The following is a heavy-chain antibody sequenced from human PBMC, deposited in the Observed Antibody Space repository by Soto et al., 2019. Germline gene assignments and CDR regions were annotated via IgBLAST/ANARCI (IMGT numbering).Heavy chain of an antibody. CDR3: VRIRRGHGYTFGY. V-gene: IGHV3-74*01. CDR1: GFTLSNYW. CDR2: INTDGSTT. J-gene: IGHJ4*02. Sequence: EVQLVESGGVSVQPGGSLRLSCTASGFTLSNYWMHWVRQAPGKGLVWVSRINTDGSTTTYADSVKGRFTISRDNAKNTLYLQMNSLRDEDTAVYYCVRIRRGHGYTFGYWGQGTLVTVSS. D-gene: IGHD5-12*01.